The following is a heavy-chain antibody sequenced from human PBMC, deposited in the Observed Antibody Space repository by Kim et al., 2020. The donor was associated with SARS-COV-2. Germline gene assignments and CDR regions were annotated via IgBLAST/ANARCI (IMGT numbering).Heavy chain of an antibody. V-gene: IGHV3-30-3*01. CDR2: ISYDGSNK. Sequence: GGSLRLSCAASGFTFSSYAMHWVRQAPGKGLEWVAVISYDGSNKYYADSVKGRFTISRDNSKNTLYLQMNSLRAEDTAVYYCARVTTVAFDIWGQGTMVTVSS. D-gene: IGHD4-17*01. J-gene: IGHJ3*02. CDR3: ARVTTVAFDI. CDR1: GFTFSSYA.